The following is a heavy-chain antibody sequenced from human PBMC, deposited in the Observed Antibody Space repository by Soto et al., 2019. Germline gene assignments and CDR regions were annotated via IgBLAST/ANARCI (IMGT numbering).Heavy chain of an antibody. V-gene: IGHV3-23*01. CDR2: ISKNGGTI. J-gene: IGHJ4*02. Sequence: EVQLLESGGGLVQPGGSWSPSCAASGFTFSGYALGWVRKAQGKGLEWVSVISKNGGTIYYADSVKGRFTISRDNSKNTLYLQMNSLRAEDTAVYYCAKANGYASWYFDYWGQGTLVTVSS. D-gene: IGHD5-12*01. CDR3: AKANGYASWYFDY. CDR1: GFTFSGYA.